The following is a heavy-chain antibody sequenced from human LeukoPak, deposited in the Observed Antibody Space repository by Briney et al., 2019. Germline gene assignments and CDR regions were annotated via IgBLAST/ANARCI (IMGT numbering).Heavy chain of an antibody. Sequence: GGSLRLSCAASGFTFSSYGMSWVRQAPGKGLEWVSAISGSGGSTYYADSVKGRFTISRDNAKNSLYLQMNSLRAEDTAVYYCARMYSSSLSWFDPWGQGTLVTVSS. CDR1: GFTFSSYG. CDR2: ISGSGGST. V-gene: IGHV3-23*01. D-gene: IGHD6-13*01. J-gene: IGHJ5*02. CDR3: ARMYSSSLSWFDP.